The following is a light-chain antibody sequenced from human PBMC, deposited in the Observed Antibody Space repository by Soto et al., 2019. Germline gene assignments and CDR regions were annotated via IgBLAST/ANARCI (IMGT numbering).Light chain of an antibody. CDR2: AGS. CDR3: QKYNSAPWT. V-gene: IGKV1-27*01. CDR1: QGIGNY. Sequence: DIPMTQSPSSLSASVGDRVTITCRASQGIGNYLAWYQQKPGRVPKLLIYAGSTLQSGVPSRFSGSGSGTDFTLTISSLQPEDVATYHCQKYNSAPWTFGQGTKVEI. J-gene: IGKJ1*01.